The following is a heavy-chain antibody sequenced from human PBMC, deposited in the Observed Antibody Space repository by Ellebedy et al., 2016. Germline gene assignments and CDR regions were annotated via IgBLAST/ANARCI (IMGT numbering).Heavy chain of an antibody. D-gene: IGHD1-1*01. CDR2: ISYDGSNK. J-gene: IGHJ3*02. V-gene: IGHV3-30-3*01. Sequence: GESLKISXAASGFTFSSYAMHWVRQAPGKGLEWVAVISYDGSNKYYADSVKGRFTISRDNSKNTLYLQMNSLRAEDTAVYYCARDGGEGNDALVGAFDIWGQGTMVTVSS. CDR1: GFTFSSYA. CDR3: ARDGGEGNDALVGAFDI.